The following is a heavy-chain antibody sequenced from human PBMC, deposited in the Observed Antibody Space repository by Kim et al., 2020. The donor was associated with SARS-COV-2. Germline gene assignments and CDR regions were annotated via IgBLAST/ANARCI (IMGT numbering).Heavy chain of an antibody. D-gene: IGHD5-12*01. J-gene: IGHJ4*02. Sequence: VASMKGRYSIYRDNAKNSLYLQCNSLRVEDTALYYCAKGGYNDYEFDYWGQGTLVTVSS. CDR3: AKGGYNDYEFDY. V-gene: IGHV3-7*03.